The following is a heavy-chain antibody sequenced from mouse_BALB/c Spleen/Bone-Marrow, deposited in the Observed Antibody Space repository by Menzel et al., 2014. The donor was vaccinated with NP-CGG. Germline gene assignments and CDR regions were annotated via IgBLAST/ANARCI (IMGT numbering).Heavy chain of an antibody. D-gene: IGHD4-1*01. Sequence: EVQLVESGGGLVQPGGSRKLSCAASGFTFSSFGTHWVRQAPEKGLEWVAYISSGSSPISYADTVKGRFTISRDNPKNTLFLQMTSLRSEDTAMYYCTRGGNWEDFDYWGQGTTLTVSS. J-gene: IGHJ2*01. CDR1: GFTFSSFG. V-gene: IGHV5-17*02. CDR2: ISSGSSPI. CDR3: TRGGNWEDFDY.